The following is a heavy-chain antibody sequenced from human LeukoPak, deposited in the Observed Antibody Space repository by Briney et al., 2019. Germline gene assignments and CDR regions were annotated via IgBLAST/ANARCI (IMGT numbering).Heavy chain of an antibody. CDR1: GGTFSSYA. D-gene: IGHD6-13*01. CDR3: ARKQSIAAAPFDY. Sequence: ASVKVSCKASGGTFSSYAISWVRQAPGQGLEWMGRIIPILGIANYAQKFQGWVTMTRDTSISTAYMELSRLRSDDTAVYYCARKQSIAAAPFDYWGQGTLVTVSS. V-gene: IGHV1-69*04. J-gene: IGHJ4*02. CDR2: IIPILGIA.